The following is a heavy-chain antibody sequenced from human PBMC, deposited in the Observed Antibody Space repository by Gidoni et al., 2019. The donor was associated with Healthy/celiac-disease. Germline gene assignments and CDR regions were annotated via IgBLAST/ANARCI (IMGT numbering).Heavy chain of an antibody. Sequence: QVQLQQWGAGLLKPSETLSLTCAVYGGSFSGYYWSWIRQPPGKGLEWIGEINHSGSTNYNPSLKSRVTISVDTSKNQFSLKLSSVTAADTAVYYCARGVFSSWFDPWGQGTLVTVSS. CDR3: ARGVFSSWFDP. J-gene: IGHJ5*02. CDR2: INHSGST. D-gene: IGHD2-21*01. V-gene: IGHV4-34*01. CDR1: GGSFSGYY.